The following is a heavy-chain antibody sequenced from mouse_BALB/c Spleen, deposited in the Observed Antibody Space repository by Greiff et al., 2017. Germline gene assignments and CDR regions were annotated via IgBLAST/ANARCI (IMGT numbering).Heavy chain of an antibody. CDR2: ISNGGGST. Sequence: DVKLVESGGGLVQPGGSLKLSCAASGFTFSSYTMSWVRQTPEKRLEWVAYISNGGGSTYYPDTVKGRFTISRDNAKNTLYLQMSSLKSEDTAMYYCARHGREKPYFDYWGQGTTLTVSS. CDR1: GFTFSSYT. J-gene: IGHJ2*01. V-gene: IGHV5-12-2*01. CDR3: ARHGREKPYFDY. D-gene: IGHD1-1*01.